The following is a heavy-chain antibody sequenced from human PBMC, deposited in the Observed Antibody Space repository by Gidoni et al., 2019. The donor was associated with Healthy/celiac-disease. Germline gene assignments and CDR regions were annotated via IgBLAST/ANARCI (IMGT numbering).Heavy chain of an antibody. CDR3: ARDGSYNWNYLSTWYFDL. V-gene: IGHV3-30-3*01. CDR2: ISYDGSNK. D-gene: IGHD1-7*01. Sequence: QVHLVESGGGVVQPGRSLSLSCSASGFTFSRYAMHWVRQAPGKGLKWVAVISYDGSNKYYADSVKGRFTISRDNSKNTLYLQMNSLRAEDTAVYYCARDGSYNWNYLSTWYFDLWGRGTLVTVSS. CDR1: GFTFSRYA. J-gene: IGHJ2*01.